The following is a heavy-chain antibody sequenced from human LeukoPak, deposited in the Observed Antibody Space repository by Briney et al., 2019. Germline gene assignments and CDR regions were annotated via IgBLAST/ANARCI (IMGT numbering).Heavy chain of an antibody. V-gene: IGHV4-59*01. CDR3: ARSRLHYSSWIDY. D-gene: IGHD6-13*01. CDR2: IYYSGST. CDR1: GDSMSSYF. J-gene: IGHJ4*02. Sequence: PSETLSLTCTVSGDSMSSYFWSWIRQPPGKGLEWIGYIYYSGSTNYNPSLKSRVTISVDTSKNQFSLKLSSVTAADTAVYYCARSRLHYSSWIDYWGQGTLVTVSS.